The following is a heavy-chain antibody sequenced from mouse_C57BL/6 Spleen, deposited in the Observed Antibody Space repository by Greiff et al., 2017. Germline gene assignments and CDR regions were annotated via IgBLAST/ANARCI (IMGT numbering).Heavy chain of an antibody. D-gene: IGHD2-10*01. CDR1: GYTFTDYY. V-gene: IGHV1-75*01. CDR2: IYPGSGST. Sequence: VQLQQPGAELVKPGASVKISCKASGYTFTDYYINWVKQRPGQGLEWIGWIYPGSGSTYYNEKFKGKATLTVDKSSSTAYMLLSSLTSEDSAVYFCAGTVPTMGYCFDYWGQGTTRTVSA. J-gene: IGHJ2*01. CDR3: AGTVPTMGYCFDY.